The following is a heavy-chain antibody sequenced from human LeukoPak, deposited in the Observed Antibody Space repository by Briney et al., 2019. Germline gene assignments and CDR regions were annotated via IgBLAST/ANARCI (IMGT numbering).Heavy chain of an antibody. CDR2: ISYDGRNK. V-gene: IGHV3-30*18. D-gene: IGHD6-19*01. J-gene: IGHJ1*01. CDR1: GFTFSSYG. Sequence: PGRSLRLSCAASGFTFSSYGMHWVRQAPGKGLEWVAVISYDGRNKYYADSVKGRFTISRDNSKNTLYLQMNSLRAEDTAVYYCAKDPVAVAGTANYFQHWGQGTLVTVSS. CDR3: AKDPVAVAGTANYFQH.